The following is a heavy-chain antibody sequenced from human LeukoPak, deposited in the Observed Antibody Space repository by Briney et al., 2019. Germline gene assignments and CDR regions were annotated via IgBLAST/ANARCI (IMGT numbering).Heavy chain of an antibody. CDR3: ARDVISGSPEPLLSY. J-gene: IGHJ4*02. D-gene: IGHD6-19*01. CDR2: IIPIFGTA. Sequence: SVKVSCKASGGTFISYAISWVRQAPGQGLEWMGGIIPIFGTANYAQKFQGRVTITADESTSTAYMELSSLRSEDTAVYYCARDVISGSPEPLLSYWGQGTLVTVSS. V-gene: IGHV1-69*13. CDR1: GGTFISYA.